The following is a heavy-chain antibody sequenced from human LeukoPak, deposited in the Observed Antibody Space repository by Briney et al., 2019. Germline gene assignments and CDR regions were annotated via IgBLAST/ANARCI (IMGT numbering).Heavy chain of an antibody. CDR3: ARDGRIRGYCSSSCHSVDAFDI. CDR2: VDYSGSI. J-gene: IGHJ3*02. CDR1: GGSISRNS. V-gene: IGHV4-59*01. Sequence: SETLSLTYTVSGGSISRNSWNWIRQSPGEGLEWIGYVDYSGSINYNPSLTSRVTISVDTSKIQFSLELSSVTAADTAVYYCARDGRIRGYCSSSCHSVDAFDIWGQGTMVTVSS. D-gene: IGHD2-2*01.